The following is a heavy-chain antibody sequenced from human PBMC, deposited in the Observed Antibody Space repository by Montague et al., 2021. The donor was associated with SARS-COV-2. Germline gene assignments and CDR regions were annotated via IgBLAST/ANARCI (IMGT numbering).Heavy chain of an antibody. V-gene: IGHV4-61*02. D-gene: IGHD4-17*01. J-gene: IGHJ6*02. CDR2: KYSSGST. CDR3: ARDYCDSSYSYGLDV. CDR1: GGSISSGCYY. Sequence: TLSLTCTVSGGSISSGCYYWSWIRQPAGQGLEWIGRKYSSGSTNSNPTLKSRVTMSVDTSKNQSTLKVSTVTAADTAVYYCARDYCDSSYSYGLDVWGQGTPVTVSS.